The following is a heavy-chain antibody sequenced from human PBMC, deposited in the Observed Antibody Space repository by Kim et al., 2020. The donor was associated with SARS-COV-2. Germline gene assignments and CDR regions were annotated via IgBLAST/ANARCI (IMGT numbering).Heavy chain of an antibody. D-gene: IGHD6-19*01. CDR3: AKRMYSSGWYEAFDV. Sequence: GGSLRLSCAASGFTFSNYAMNWVRQAPGKGLEWVSRISSSGGSTYYADSVKGRFTISRDNSKNTLYLQMNSLRVEDTAVYYCAKRMYSSGWYEAFDVWGQGTMVTVSS. CDR1: GFTFSNYA. CDR2: ISSSGGST. J-gene: IGHJ3*01. V-gene: IGHV3-23*01.